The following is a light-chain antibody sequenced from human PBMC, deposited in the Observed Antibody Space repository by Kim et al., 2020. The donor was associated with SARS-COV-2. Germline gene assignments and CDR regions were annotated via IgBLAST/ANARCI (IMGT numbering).Light chain of an antibody. CDR2: DAF. J-gene: IGKJ1*01. CDR1: QSVGNS. CDR3: QQRGNWPLT. V-gene: IGKV3-11*01. Sequence: LSAGDRDTLTCRASQSVGNSFAWYQQKPGQPPRLLIYDAFSRATGIPARFSASGSGTDFTLTISSLEPEDFAVYYCQQRGNWPLTFGQGTKVDIK.